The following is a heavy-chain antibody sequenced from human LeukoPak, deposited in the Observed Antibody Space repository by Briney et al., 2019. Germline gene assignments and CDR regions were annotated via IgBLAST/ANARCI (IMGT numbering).Heavy chain of an antibody. CDR1: RASLSVCGRH. D-gene: IGHD3-9*01. CDR3: LSGHDNAFDP. J-gene: IGHJ5*02. V-gene: IGHV4-39*01. Sequence: SETLSLTCTVSRASLSVCGRHWVCVRPPPGKALEWIASIYYSGSTYYSTSLESRVTMSVDTSKNQFSLKLSSLTATDTAVYYCLSGHDNAFDPWGQGTLVTVSP. CDR2: IYYSGST.